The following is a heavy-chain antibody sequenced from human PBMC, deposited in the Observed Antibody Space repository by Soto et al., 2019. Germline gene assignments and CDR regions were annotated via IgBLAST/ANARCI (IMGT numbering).Heavy chain of an antibody. V-gene: IGHV3-53*02. D-gene: IGHD2-21*02. CDR1: GFSVSDNF. CDR3: VRCHTCGTDCYQNWFDP. Sequence: EVQLVETGGGLIQPGGSLRLSCAVSGFSVSDNFMSWVRQAPGKGLEWVSVIYWDGSTYYADSVKGRFAMSRDNSKNTLFLQMNRLRAEDTAVYYCVRCHTCGTDCYQNWFDPWGRGTLVTVSS. CDR2: IYWDGST. J-gene: IGHJ5*02.